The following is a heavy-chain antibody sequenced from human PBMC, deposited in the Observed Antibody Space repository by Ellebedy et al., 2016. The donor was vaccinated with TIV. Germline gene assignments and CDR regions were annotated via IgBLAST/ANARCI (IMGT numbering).Heavy chain of an antibody. J-gene: IGHJ5*01. D-gene: IGHD4-17*01. Sequence: PGGSLRLSCVASGFSFRNYWMGWVRQAPGKGLEWVANIYQDGSEKYYVDSVEGRFTISRDNAKNSPYLEMKSLRAEDTAVYYCARRGSYGDYAVQVNNWFDSWGQGTPVAVSP. CDR2: IYQDGSEK. CDR3: ARRGSYGDYAVQVNNWFDS. V-gene: IGHV3-7*01. CDR1: GFSFRNYW.